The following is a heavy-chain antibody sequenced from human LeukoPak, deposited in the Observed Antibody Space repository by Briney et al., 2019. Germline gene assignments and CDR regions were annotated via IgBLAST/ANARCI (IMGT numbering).Heavy chain of an antibody. CDR3: ARGVWDGYKGTGYYYYYMDV. CDR2: ISSNGGST. Sequence: GGSLRLSCAASGFTFSSYAMHWFRQAPGKGLEYVSAISSNGGSTYYANSVKGRFTISRDNSKNTLYLQMGSLRAEDMAVYYCARGVWDGYKGTGYYYYYMDVWGKGTTVTVSS. CDR1: GFTFSSYA. V-gene: IGHV3-64*01. D-gene: IGHD5-24*01. J-gene: IGHJ6*03.